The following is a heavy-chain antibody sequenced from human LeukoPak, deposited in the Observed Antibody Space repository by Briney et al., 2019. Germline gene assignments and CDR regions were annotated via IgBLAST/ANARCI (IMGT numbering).Heavy chain of an antibody. CDR3: ARDNYGDYVFWFDP. J-gene: IGHJ5*01. CDR2: IYSGGST. D-gene: IGHD4-17*01. Sequence: SGGSLRLSCAASGFTVSSNYMSWVRQAPGKGLEWVSVIYSGGSTYYADSVKGRFTISRDNSKNTLYLQMNSLRAEDTAVYYCARDNYGDYVFWFDPWGQGTLVTVSS. CDR1: GFTVSSNY. V-gene: IGHV3-53*05.